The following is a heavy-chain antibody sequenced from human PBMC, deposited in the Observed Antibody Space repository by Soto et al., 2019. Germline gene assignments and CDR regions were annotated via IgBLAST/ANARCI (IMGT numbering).Heavy chain of an antibody. J-gene: IGHJ6*02. CDR1: GYTFTSYG. Sequence: ASGKVSCKASGYTFTSYGISWVRQAPGQGLEWMGWISAYNGNTNYAQKLQGRVTMTTDTSTSTAYMELRSLRSDDTAVYYCARQSSGYSYGYGDDYYYYGMDVWG. V-gene: IGHV1-18*01. D-gene: IGHD5-18*01. CDR2: ISAYNGNT. CDR3: ARQSSGYSYGYGDDYYYYGMDV.